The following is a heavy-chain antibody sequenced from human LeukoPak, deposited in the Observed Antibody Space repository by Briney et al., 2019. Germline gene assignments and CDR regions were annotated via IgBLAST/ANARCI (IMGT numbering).Heavy chain of an antibody. Sequence: ASVKVSCKASGYTFTSYDINWVRQATGQGLEWMGWMNPNSGNTGYAQKFQGRVTITRNTSISTAYMELSSLRSEDTAVYYCARDPLYYYDSSGYSEPNFDYWGQGTLVTVSS. CDR3: ARDPLYYYDSSGYSEPNFDY. CDR1: GYTFTSYD. CDR2: MNPNSGNT. V-gene: IGHV1-8*03. J-gene: IGHJ4*02. D-gene: IGHD3-22*01.